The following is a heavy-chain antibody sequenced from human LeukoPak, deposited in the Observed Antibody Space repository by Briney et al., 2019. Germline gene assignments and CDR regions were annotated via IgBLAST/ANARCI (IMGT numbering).Heavy chain of an antibody. Sequence: GGSLRLSCAASGFTFSSHWMSWVRQAPGKGLEWVANIKQDGSEKYYVDSVEGRFTISRDNAKNSLFLQMNSLRAEDTAVYYCAREVYVRGGFPTYYYYYHMDVWGKGTTVTVSS. V-gene: IGHV3-7*01. CDR2: IKQDGSEK. CDR3: AREVYVRGGFPTYYYYYHMDV. CDR1: GFTFSSHW. J-gene: IGHJ6*03. D-gene: IGHD3-10*02.